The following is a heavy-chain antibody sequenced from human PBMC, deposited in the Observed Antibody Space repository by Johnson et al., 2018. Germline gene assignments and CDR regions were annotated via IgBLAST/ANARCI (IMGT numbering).Heavy chain of an antibody. J-gene: IGHJ1*01. V-gene: IGHV1-69*01. D-gene: IGHD4-23*01. CDR1: GGTFSSYA. Sequence: QVQLVQSGAEVKKPGSSVKVSCKASGGTFSSYAISWVRQAPGQGLEWMGGIIPIFGTANYAQKFQGRVTITADESTSTAYMELSSLRSEDTAVYYCAKDITWYGGNTENFQHWGQGTLVTVSS. CDR2: IIPIFGTA. CDR3: AKDITWYGGNTENFQH.